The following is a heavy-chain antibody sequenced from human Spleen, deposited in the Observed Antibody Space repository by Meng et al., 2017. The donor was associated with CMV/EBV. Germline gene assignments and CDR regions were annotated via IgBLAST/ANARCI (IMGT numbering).Heavy chain of an antibody. J-gene: IGHJ3*01. Sequence: GESLKISCAASGFTFSSYWMHWVRQAPGKGLEWISTVSGRGDKTYYADSVKGRFTISRDNSQSTLYLQMHSLSVADTAVYHCTKAFTLSLDWYYDAFDLWGQGTMVTVSS. CDR3: TKAFTLSLDWYYDAFDL. CDR1: GFTFSSYW. CDR2: VSGRGDKT. D-gene: IGHD3-9*01. V-gene: IGHV3-23*01.